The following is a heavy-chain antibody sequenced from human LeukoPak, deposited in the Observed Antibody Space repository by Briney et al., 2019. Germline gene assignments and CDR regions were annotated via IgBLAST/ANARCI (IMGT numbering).Heavy chain of an antibody. J-gene: IGHJ4*02. Sequence: GGSLRLSCAASGFIFRSYSMNWVRQAPGKGLEWVSYISSSSSTIYYTDSVKGRFTISRDNAKNSLYLQMNSLRAEGTAVYYCARAVEWESYRYFDYWGQGTLVTVSS. D-gene: IGHD1-26*01. CDR1: GFIFRSYS. CDR3: ARAVEWESYRYFDY. CDR2: ISSSSSTI. V-gene: IGHV3-48*01.